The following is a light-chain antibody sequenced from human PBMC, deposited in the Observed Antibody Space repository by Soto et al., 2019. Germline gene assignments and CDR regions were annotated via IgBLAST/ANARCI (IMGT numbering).Light chain of an antibody. CDR1: QSVSSY. CDR3: QRRSNWSTT. J-gene: IGKJ1*01. CDR2: DAS. Sequence: EIVLTQSQTTLSLSPGEKATPSCRASQSVSSYLAWYQQKPGQPPRLLIYDASNRATGIPARFSGSGSGTDFTLTISSLEPEDFAVYYCQRRSNWSTTFGRGTKVDI. V-gene: IGKV3-11*01.